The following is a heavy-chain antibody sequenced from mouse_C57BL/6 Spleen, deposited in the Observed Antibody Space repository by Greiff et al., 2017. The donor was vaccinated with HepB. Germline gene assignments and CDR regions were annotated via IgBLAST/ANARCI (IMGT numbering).Heavy chain of an antibody. V-gene: IGHV14-2*01. J-gene: IGHJ2*01. D-gene: IGHD2-2*01. Sequence: EVQVVESGAELVKPGASVKLSCTASGFNIKDYYMHWVKQRTEQGLEWIGRIDPEDGETKYAPKFQGKATITADTSSNTAYLQLSSLTSEDTAVYYCAHGVTTSGDFDYWGQGTTLTVSS. CDR3: AHGVTTSGDFDY. CDR2: IDPEDGET. CDR1: GFNIKDYY.